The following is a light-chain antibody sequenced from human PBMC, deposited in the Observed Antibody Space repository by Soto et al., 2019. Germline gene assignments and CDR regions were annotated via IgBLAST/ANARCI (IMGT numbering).Light chain of an antibody. CDR2: AAS. J-gene: IGKJ3*01. Sequence: EIVLTQSPDTLSLSPGERATLFCRASQTLSINSLAWYQQKPGQAPRLLIYAASTRHTGIPDRFNGSGSGTDFALTINRLEPEDFAVYFCQQYYGAPLTFGPGTKVDVK. V-gene: IGKV3-20*01. CDR3: QQYYGAPLT. CDR1: QTLSINS.